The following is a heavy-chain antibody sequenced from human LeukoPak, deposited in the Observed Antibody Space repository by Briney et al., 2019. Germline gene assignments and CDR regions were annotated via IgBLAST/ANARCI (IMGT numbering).Heavy chain of an antibody. CDR1: GFTFNSYG. D-gene: IGHD6-13*01. Sequence: GGSLRLSCAASGFTFNSYGMHWVRQAPGKGLEWVAFIRYDGSNKYYADSEKGRFTISRDNSKNTLYLQMNSLRAEDTAVYFCAEAGGVEAAGIFDYSGPGNLVTFSS. J-gene: IGHJ4*02. CDR2: IRYDGSNK. CDR3: AEAGGVEAAGIFDY. V-gene: IGHV3-30*02.